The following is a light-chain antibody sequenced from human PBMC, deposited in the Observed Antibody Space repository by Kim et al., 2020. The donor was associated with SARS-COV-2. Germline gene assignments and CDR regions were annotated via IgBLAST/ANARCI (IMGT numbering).Light chain of an antibody. Sequence: ASVGDRVTITCRASQGISNYLAWFQQKPGKVPKGLIFGASVLQSGVPSRFSGRGFGTEFTLTISSLQPEDFATYYCLQHNSYPLTFVGGTKVDIK. CDR2: GAS. CDR3: LQHNSYPLT. V-gene: IGKV1-17*03. J-gene: IGKJ4*01. CDR1: QGISNY.